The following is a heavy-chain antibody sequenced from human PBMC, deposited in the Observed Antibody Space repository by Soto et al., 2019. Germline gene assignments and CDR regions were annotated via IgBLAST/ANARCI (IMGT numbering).Heavy chain of an antibody. V-gene: IGHV4-31*03. Sequence: SETLSLTCTVSGGSISSGGYYWSWIRQHPGKGLEWIGYIYYSGSTYYNPSFKSRVTISVDTSKNQFSLKLSSVTAADTAVYYCAREDYYDSSGYYYWGQGTLVTVSS. CDR2: IYYSGST. CDR3: AREDYYDSSGYYY. D-gene: IGHD3-22*01. J-gene: IGHJ4*02. CDR1: GGSISSGGYY.